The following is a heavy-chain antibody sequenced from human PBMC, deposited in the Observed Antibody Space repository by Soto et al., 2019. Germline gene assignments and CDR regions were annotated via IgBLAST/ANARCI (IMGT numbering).Heavy chain of an antibody. V-gene: IGHV1-18*01. Sequence: QVHLVQSRAEVKKPGASVQVSCKASGYTFTTYGIAWVRQAPGQGLEWLGWISAYNGNTNYAQKFQSRVTMTTETSTNTAYMEVRSLRSDDTAVYYCARDKGSKAWYYFFDFWGQGTLVTVSS. CDR2: ISAYNGNT. CDR1: GYTFTTYG. J-gene: IGHJ4*02. D-gene: IGHD1-26*01. CDR3: ARDKGSKAWYYFFDF.